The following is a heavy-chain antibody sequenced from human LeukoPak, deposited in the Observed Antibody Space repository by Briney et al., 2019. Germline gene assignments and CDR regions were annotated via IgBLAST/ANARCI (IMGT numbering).Heavy chain of an antibody. D-gene: IGHD2-2*01. CDR2: IRYDGSSK. CDR3: AKDQCSSTSCDGSPGY. V-gene: IGHV3-30*02. Sequence: GGSLRLSCAASGFPFRNAWMSWVRQAPGKGREGGAFIRYDGSSKYFADSVKGRFTISRDNSKNTLYLQMNSLRTEDTAIYYCAKDQCSSTSCDGSPGYWGQGTLVTVSS. CDR1: GFPFRNAW. J-gene: IGHJ4*02.